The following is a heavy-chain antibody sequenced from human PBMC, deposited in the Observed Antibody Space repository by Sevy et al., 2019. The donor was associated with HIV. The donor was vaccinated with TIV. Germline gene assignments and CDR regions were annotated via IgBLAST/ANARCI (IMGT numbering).Heavy chain of an antibody. CDR1: GGSISSSSYY. D-gene: IGHD1-26*01. CDR3: ARHKVGATPLPDY. CDR2: IYYSGST. J-gene: IGHJ4*02. Sequence: SETMSLTCTVSGGSISSSSYYWGWIRQPPGQGLEWIGSIYYSGSTYYNPSLKSRVTISVDTSKNQFSLKLSSVTAADTAVYYCARHKVGATPLPDYWGQGTLVTVSS. V-gene: IGHV4-39*01.